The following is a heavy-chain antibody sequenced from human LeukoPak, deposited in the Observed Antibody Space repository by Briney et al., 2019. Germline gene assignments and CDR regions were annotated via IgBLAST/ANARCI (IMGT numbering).Heavy chain of an antibody. Sequence: ASVKVSCKASGYTFTTSEISWVRQAPGQGLEWMGWISAYNGNTNYAQKVQGRVTMTTDTSTSTAYMELRSLRSDDTAVYYCTRGAAPGYYYYMDVWGKGTTVTVSS. CDR1: GYTFTTSE. D-gene: IGHD6-6*01. CDR2: ISAYNGNT. J-gene: IGHJ6*03. V-gene: IGHV1-18*01. CDR3: TRGAAPGYYYYMDV.